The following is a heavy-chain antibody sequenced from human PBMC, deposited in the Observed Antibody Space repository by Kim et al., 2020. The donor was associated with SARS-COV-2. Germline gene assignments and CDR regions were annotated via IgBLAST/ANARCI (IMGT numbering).Heavy chain of an antibody. Sequence: GGSLRLSCAASGFTFSSYAMSWVRQAPGKGLEWVSAISGSGGSTYYADSVKGRFTISRDNSKNTLYLQMNSLRAEDTAVYYCAKWQVGYGDYFERVVDYWGQGTLVTVSS. CDR1: GFTFSSYA. CDR2: ISGSGGST. V-gene: IGHV3-23*01. J-gene: IGHJ4*02. D-gene: IGHD4-17*01. CDR3: AKWQVGYGDYFERVVDY.